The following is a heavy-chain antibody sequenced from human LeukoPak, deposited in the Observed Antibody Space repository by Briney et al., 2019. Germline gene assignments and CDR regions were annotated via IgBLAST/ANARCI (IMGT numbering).Heavy chain of an antibody. CDR2: IYYCGST. V-gene: IGHV4-59*12. CDR3: VRLGPGNSEVDY. Sequence: SETLSLTCTVSGGSISSYYWSWIRQPPGKGLEWIGYIYYCGSTNYNPSLKSRVTISVDTSKKQFSLKLRSVTAADTAVYYCVRLGPGNSEVDYWGQGTLVTVSS. J-gene: IGHJ4*02. CDR1: GGSISSYY. D-gene: IGHD4-23*01.